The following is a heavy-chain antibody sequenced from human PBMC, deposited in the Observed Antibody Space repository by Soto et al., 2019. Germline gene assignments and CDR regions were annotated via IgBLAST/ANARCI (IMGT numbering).Heavy chain of an antibody. CDR3: ARGQGTEYGSGSYKGSDY. Sequence: SETLSLTCAVYGGSFSGYYWSWIRQPPGKGLEWIGEINHSGSTNYNPSLKSRVTISVDTSKNQFSLKLSSVTAADTAVYYCARGQGTEYGSGSYKGSDYWGQGTLVTVSS. J-gene: IGHJ4*02. V-gene: IGHV4-34*01. CDR1: GGSFSGYY. CDR2: INHSGST. D-gene: IGHD3-10*01.